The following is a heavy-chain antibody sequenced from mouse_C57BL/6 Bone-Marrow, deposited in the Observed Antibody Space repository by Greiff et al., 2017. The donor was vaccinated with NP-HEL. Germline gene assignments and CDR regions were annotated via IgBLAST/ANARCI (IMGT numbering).Heavy chain of an antibody. CDR1: GFSLSTFGLG. D-gene: IGHD1-1*01. CDR2: IWWDADK. V-gene: IGHV8-8*01. Sequence: ESGPGILQPSQTLSLTCSFSGFSLSTFGLGVGWIRPPSGQGLEWLAHIWWDADKYFHPALKSRLTISKDTSKDQVFLKIANVDTADTATYYCARMRGFITRAWFAYWGQGTLVTGSA. J-gene: IGHJ3*01. CDR3: ARMRGFITRAWFAY.